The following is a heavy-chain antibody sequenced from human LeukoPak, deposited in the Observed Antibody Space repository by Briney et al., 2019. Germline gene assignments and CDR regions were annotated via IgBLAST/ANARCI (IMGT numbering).Heavy chain of an antibody. D-gene: IGHD5-18*01. Sequence: GGSLRLSCAASGFTFSSYSANWVRQAPGKGLEWVSSISSSSSYIYYADSVKGRFTISRDNAKNSLYLQMNSLRAEDTAVYYCARVVLGTDTAAWGQGTLVTVSS. CDR2: ISSSSSYI. CDR1: GFTFSSYS. CDR3: ARVVLGTDTAA. V-gene: IGHV3-21*01. J-gene: IGHJ4*02.